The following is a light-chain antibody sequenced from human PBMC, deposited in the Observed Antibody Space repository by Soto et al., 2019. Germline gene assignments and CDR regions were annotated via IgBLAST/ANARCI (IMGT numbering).Light chain of an antibody. V-gene: IGLV1-44*01. J-gene: IGLJ1*01. CDR1: SSNIGSNN. Sequence: SALTQPPSASGTPGQRVTISCSGSSSNIGSNNVNWYQQFPGTAPKLLIYSSNQRPSGVPDRVSGSKSGTSASLAISGLQSEDEADYYCAAWDDSLNGYVFGTGTKVTVL. CDR3: AAWDDSLNGYV. CDR2: SSN.